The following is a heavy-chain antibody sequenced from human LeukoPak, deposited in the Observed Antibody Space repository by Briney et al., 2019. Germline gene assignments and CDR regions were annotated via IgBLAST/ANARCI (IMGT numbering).Heavy chain of an antibody. J-gene: IGHJ3*02. CDR3: AKVPITMIVVVTSDAFDI. D-gene: IGHD3-22*01. CDR2: INPNSGGT. CDR1: GYTFTGYY. V-gene: IGHV1-2*02. Sequence: ASVKVSCKASGYTFTGYYMHWVRQAPGQGLEWMGWINPNSGGTNYAQKFQGRVTMTRDTSISTAYMELSRLRSDDTAVYYCAKVPITMIVVVTSDAFDIWGQGTMVTVSS.